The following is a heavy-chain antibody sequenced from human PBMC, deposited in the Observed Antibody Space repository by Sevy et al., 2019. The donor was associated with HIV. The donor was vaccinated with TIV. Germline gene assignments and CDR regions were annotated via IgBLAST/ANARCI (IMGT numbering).Heavy chain of an antibody. CDR2: IKADGSDK. D-gene: IGHD3-16*01. CDR3: AHETFGRFES. Sequence: GGSLRLSCAAYGFTFSANWMNWVRQAPGKGLEWVANIKADGSDKHYVDSVEGRFTISRGNAKNLLFLQMNSLRVEDTAVYYCAHETFGRFESWGQGTLVTVSS. CDR1: GFTFSANW. J-gene: IGHJ4*02. V-gene: IGHV3-7*01.